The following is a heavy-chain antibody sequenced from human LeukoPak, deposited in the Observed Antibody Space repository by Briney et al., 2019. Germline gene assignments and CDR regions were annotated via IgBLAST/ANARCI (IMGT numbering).Heavy chain of an antibody. CDR3: ASGEMATVTLDY. V-gene: IGHV3-53*01. J-gene: IGHJ4*02. Sequence: GGSLRLSCAASGFIVSTKYMTWVRQAPGKGLEWVSVIYSGGGTYYADSVKGRFTISRDNSKNTLYLQMDNLRAEDTALYYCASGEMATVTLDYWGQGTLVVVSS. CDR1: GFIVSTKY. CDR2: IYSGGGT. D-gene: IGHD5-24*01.